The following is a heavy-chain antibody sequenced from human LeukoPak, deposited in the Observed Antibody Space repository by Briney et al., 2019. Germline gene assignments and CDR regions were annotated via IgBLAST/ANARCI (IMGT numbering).Heavy chain of an antibody. CDR2: INPNSGGT. J-gene: IGHJ4*02. Sequence: GASVKVSCKASGYTFTGYYMHWVRQAPGQGLEWMGWINPNSGGTNYAQKFQGRVTMTGDTSISTAYMELSRLRSDDTAVYYCARPREHCSGGSCYFDYWGQGTLVTVSS. CDR1: GYTFTGYY. CDR3: ARPREHCSGGSCYFDY. V-gene: IGHV1-2*02. D-gene: IGHD2-15*01.